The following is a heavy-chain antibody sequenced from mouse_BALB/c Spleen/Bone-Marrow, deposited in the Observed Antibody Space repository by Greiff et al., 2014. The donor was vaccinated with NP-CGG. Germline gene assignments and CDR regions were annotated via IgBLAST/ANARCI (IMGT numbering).Heavy chain of an antibody. CDR3: AREYYGSSGYFDV. CDR1: GYTFTSYW. V-gene: IGHV1-7*01. J-gene: IGHJ1*01. CDR2: INPSTGYT. D-gene: IGHD1-1*01. Sequence: QVHVKQSGAELAKPGASVKMSCKASGYTFTSYWMHWGKQRPGQGLEWIGYINPSTGYTEYNQKFKDKATLTADKSSSTAYMQLSSLTSEDSAVYYCAREYYGSSGYFDVWGAGTTVTVSS.